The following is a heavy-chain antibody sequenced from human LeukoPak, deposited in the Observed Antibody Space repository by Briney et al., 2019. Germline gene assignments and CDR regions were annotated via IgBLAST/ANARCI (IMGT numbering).Heavy chain of an antibody. CDR3: ARDRVGGSYVFDI. V-gene: IGHV3-11*06. Sequence: GGSLRLSCAASGFTFSDYYMSWIRQAPGKGLEWVSYISDSSGYTKDADSVRGRFTISRDNAKKSLYLQMNSLRAEDTAVYYCARDRVGGSYVFDIWGQGTMVTVSS. J-gene: IGHJ3*02. D-gene: IGHD1-26*01. CDR2: ISDSSGYT. CDR1: GFTFSDYY.